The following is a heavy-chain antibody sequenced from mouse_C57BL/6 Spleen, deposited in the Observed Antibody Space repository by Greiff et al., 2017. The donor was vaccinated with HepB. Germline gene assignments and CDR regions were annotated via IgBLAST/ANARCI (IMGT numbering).Heavy chain of an antibody. V-gene: IGHV3-1*01. Sequence: EVHLVESGPGMVKPSQSLSLTCTVTGYSITSGYDWHWIRHFPGNKLEWMGYISYSGSTNYNPSLKSRISITHDTSKNHFFLKLNSVTTEDTATYYCARGGYGSRGTWFAYWGQGTLVTVSA. J-gene: IGHJ3*01. CDR1: GYSITSGYD. D-gene: IGHD1-1*01. CDR3: ARGGYGSRGTWFAY. CDR2: ISYSGST.